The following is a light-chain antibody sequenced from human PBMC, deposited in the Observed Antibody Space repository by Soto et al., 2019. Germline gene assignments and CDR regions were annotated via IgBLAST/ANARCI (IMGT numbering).Light chain of an antibody. V-gene: IGKV3-20*01. CDR1: QSVDSRF. Sequence: EIVLTQSPGTLSLSPGESATLSCRASQSVDSRFLAWYQQKPGQAPRLLMYGASTRATGIPDRFSGSGSGTDFTLSISSLEPEEFAVYYCQQFDSSRTFGQGTKVEMK. CDR3: QQFDSSRT. J-gene: IGKJ1*01. CDR2: GAS.